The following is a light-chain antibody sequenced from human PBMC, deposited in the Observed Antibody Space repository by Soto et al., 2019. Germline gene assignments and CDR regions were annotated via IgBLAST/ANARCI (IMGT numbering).Light chain of an antibody. CDR2: RAS. Sequence: EIVLTQSPGTLSLSPGERATLSCRASQSVDRNYLAWYQQKPGQPPRLLISRASSRATGIPDRFSGSGSGTDCTLTISRLEPEDFSVYFCQQYATSPITFGQGTRLEIK. J-gene: IGKJ5*01. CDR1: QSVDRNY. CDR3: QQYATSPIT. V-gene: IGKV3-20*01.